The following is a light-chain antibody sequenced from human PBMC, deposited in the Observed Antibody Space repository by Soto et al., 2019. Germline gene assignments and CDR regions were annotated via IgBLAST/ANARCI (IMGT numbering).Light chain of an antibody. CDR2: AAS. V-gene: IGKV1-39*01. CDR1: QDISNRL. Sequence: DIQMTQSPSSLSASVGDRVTITCQASQDISNRLLNWYQQKPGEAPKLLIYAASSLQPGVPSTFSGSGSGTEFTLTISSLQRDDVATYYCQQSSSTPRTFGGGTKVDIK. CDR3: QQSSSTPRT. J-gene: IGKJ4*01.